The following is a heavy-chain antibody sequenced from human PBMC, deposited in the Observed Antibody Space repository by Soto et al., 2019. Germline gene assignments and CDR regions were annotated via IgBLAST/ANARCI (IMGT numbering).Heavy chain of an antibody. V-gene: IGHV6-1*01. Sequence: SQTLSLTCAISGDSVSSNSAAWNWIRPSPSRGLEWLGRTYYRSKWYNDYAVSVKSRITINPDTSKNQFSLQLNSVTPEDTAVYYCARGLRFLEWLLSYYGMDVWGQGTTVTVSS. CDR1: GDSVSSNSAA. CDR3: ARGLRFLEWLLSYYGMDV. CDR2: TYYRSKWYN. D-gene: IGHD3-3*01. J-gene: IGHJ6*02.